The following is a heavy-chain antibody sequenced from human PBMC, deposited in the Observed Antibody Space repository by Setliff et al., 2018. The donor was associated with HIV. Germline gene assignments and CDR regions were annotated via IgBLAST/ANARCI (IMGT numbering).Heavy chain of an antibody. V-gene: IGHV4-59*08. J-gene: IGHJ1*01. CDR2: IHSSGPT. Sequence: PSNTLSLICTDSGGSTSNYYWSWMRQPPGKGLEWIGYIHSSGPTNYSPSLESRVSMSVDMSKSQFSLKLRSVIAADTAVYYCARHDANTAGPFFLHWGQGTLVTVS. CDR3: ARHDANTAGPFFLH. D-gene: IGHD6-19*01. CDR1: GGSTSNYY.